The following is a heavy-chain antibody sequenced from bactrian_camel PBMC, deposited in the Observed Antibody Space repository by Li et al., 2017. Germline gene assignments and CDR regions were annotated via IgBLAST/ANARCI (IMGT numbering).Heavy chain of an antibody. V-gene: IGHV3S10*01. Sequence: QLVESGGGSVQAGGSLRLSCAASGYNTTRTRMGWFRQAPGKEREGVTTMDGDTRVSYADSVKGRFTITKDNAKNTLYLQMNSLKPEDTGMYYCAAARSRFYSYDWLSRNPTGVDYWGQGTQVTVS. CDR2: MDGDTRV. CDR1: GYNTTRTR. D-gene: IGHD4*01. CDR3: AAARSRFYSYDWLSRNPTGVDY. J-gene: IGHJ4*01.